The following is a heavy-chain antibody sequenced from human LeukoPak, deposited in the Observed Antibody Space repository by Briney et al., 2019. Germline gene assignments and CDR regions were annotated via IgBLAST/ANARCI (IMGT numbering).Heavy chain of an antibody. J-gene: IGHJ5*02. Sequence: GASVKVSCKASGGTLSTYVINWVRQAPGQGLEWMGRIIPILGIPKHAQKFQGRVTITADKSTNTAYMELSSLRSEDTAVYYCASPLDHCSGVSCYWFDPWGQGTLVTVSS. CDR2: IIPILGIP. CDR1: GGTLSTYV. CDR3: ASPLDHCSGVSCYWFDP. D-gene: IGHD2-15*01. V-gene: IGHV1-69*04.